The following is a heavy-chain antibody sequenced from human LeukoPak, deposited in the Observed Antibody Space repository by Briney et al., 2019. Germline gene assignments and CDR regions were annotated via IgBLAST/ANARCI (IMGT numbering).Heavy chain of an antibody. D-gene: IGHD3-10*01. Sequence: GESLKISCKGSGYSFTSYWIGWVRQMPGKRLEWMGIIYPGDSDTRYSPSFQGQVTISADNSISTAYLQWSSLKAPDTAMYYCARQDKKLLWFGELSAGYDYWGQGTLVTVSS. CDR3: ARQDKKLLWFGELSAGYDY. J-gene: IGHJ4*02. CDR2: IYPGDSDT. CDR1: GYSFTSYW. V-gene: IGHV5-51*01.